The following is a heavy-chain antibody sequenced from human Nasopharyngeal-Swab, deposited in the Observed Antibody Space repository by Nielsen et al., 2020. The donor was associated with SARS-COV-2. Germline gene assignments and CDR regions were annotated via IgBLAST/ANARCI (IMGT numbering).Heavy chain of an antibody. CDR2: IFYSGST. D-gene: IGHD2/OR15-2a*01. CDR3: ARRGNSYGGNWFDS. Sequence: SETLSLTCTVPGGSTSGYYWSWIRQPAGKGREWIGIIFYSGSTTYNPSLRSRATISVDTPKNQFSLRLSSVTAADTAVYFCARRGNSYGGNWFDSWDLGSLVVVSS. V-gene: IGHV4-59*01. J-gene: IGHJ5*01. CDR1: GGSTSGYY.